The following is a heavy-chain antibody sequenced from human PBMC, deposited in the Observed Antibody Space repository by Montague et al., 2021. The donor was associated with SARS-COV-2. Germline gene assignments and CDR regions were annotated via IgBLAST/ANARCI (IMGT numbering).Heavy chain of an antibody. CDR3: AKEFGSGSINPTY. D-gene: IGHD3-10*01. V-gene: IGHV4-59*01. Sequence: SETLSLTCTVSGDSIKNYFWSRIRQPPGKGLEWIGYIYYYGNTHYNSSLKSRATISIDTSRNLFSLQLRSVTTADTAVYSCAKEFGSGSINPTYWGQGVLATVSS. CDR2: IYYYGNT. J-gene: IGHJ4*02. CDR1: GDSIKNYF.